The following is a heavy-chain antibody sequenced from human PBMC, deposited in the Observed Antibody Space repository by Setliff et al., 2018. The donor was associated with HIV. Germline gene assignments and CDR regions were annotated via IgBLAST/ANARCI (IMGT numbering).Heavy chain of an antibody. V-gene: IGHV3-7*01. D-gene: IGHD4-17*01. CDR3: ARDPYPYFDYGDWYFDL. CDR2: IKQDGSEK. CDR1: GFTFSSYW. Sequence: PGWSLRLSCAASGFTFSSYWMSWVRQAPGKGLEWVANIKQDGSEKYYVDSVKGRFTISRDNAKNSLYLQMNSLRAEDTAVYYCARDPYPYFDYGDWYFDLWGRGTLVTVSS. J-gene: IGHJ2*01.